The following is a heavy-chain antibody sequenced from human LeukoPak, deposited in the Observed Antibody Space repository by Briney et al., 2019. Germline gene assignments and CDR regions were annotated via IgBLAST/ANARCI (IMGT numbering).Heavy chain of an antibody. V-gene: IGHV1-2*02. CDR1: GYTFTGYY. D-gene: IGHD3-10*01. CDR3: AREYGSGSFSEFSAYNWFDP. CDR2: INPNSGGT. J-gene: IGHJ5*02. Sequence: GASVKVSCKASGYTFTGYYMHWVRQAPGQGLEWMGWINPNSGGTNYAQKFQGRVTMTRDTSISTAYMELSRLRSDDTAVYYCAREYGSGSFSEFSAYNWFDPWGQGTLVTVSS.